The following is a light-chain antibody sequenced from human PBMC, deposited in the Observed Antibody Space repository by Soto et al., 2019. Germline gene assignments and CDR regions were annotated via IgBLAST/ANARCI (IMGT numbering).Light chain of an antibody. CDR2: DVT. V-gene: IGLV2-14*01. J-gene: IGLJ1*01. CDR1: SSDVGGYNY. Sequence: ALTQPASVSGSPGQSITISCTGTSSDVGGYNYVSWYQQYPGKAPKVMIYDVTNRPSGVSNRFSGSRSGNTASLTISGLQAEDEADYYCCSFTTSSTYVFGTGTKLTVL. CDR3: CSFTTSSTYV.